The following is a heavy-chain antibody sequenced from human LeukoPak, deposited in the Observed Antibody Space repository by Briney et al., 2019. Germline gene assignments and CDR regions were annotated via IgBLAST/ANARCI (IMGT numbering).Heavy chain of an antibody. Sequence: ASVKVSCKASGYTFTSYGISWVRQAPGQGLEWMGWISAYNGNTNYAQKLQGRVTMTTDTSTSTAYMELRSLRSEDTAVYYCARDRGIVGASAFDIWGQGTMVTVSS. CDR1: GYTFTSYG. CDR3: ARDRGIVGASAFDI. D-gene: IGHD1-26*01. V-gene: IGHV1-18*01. J-gene: IGHJ3*02. CDR2: ISAYNGNT.